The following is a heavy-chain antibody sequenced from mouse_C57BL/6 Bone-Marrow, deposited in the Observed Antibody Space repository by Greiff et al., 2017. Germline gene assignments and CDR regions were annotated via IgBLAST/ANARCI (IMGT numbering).Heavy chain of an antibody. CDR1: GFNIKDAY. CDR3: TTDGNYDAMDY. CDR2: IDPENGDT. J-gene: IGHJ4*01. V-gene: IGHV14-4*01. Sequence: VQLQQSGAELVRPGASVKLSCTASGFNIKDAYMHWVKQRPEQGLEWIGWIDPENGDTEYASKFQGQATITADTSSNTAYLQLSSLTSEDTAVYYCTTDGNYDAMDYWGQGTSVTVSS. D-gene: IGHD2-1*01.